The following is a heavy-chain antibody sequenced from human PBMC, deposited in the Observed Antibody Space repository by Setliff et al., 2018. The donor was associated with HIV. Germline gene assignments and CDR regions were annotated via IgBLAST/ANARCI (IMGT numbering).Heavy chain of an antibody. Sequence: SVKVSCKASGGTFSSYAISWVRQAPGQGLEWMGGIIPIFGSANYAQKFQGRVTITTDESTSTAYMELSSLKSDDTAVYYCAIDGLSYNILPGSIAYFHSGMDVWGQGTTVTVS. D-gene: IGHD3-9*01. CDR1: GGTFSSYA. V-gene: IGHV1-69*05. J-gene: IGHJ6*02. CDR2: IIPIFGSA. CDR3: AIDGLSYNILPGSIAYFHSGMDV.